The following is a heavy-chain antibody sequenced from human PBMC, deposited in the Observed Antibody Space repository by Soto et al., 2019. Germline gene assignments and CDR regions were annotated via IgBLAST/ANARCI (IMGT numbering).Heavy chain of an antibody. D-gene: IGHD2-15*01. V-gene: IGHV5-51*01. CDR2: IYPGDSDT. Sequence: GESLKISCKGSGYSFTSYWIGWVRQMPGKGLEWMGIIYPGDSDTRYSPSFQGQVTISADKSIGTAYLQWSSLKASDTAMYYCARHGRSGGSLIYGTDVWVQGTTVTASS. CDR3: ARHGRSGGSLIYGTDV. J-gene: IGHJ6*02. CDR1: GYSFTSYW.